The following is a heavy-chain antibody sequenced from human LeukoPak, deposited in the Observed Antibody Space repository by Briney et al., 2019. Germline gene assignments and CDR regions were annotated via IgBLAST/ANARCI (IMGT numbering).Heavy chain of an antibody. CDR2: IKSKTDGATT. Sequence: GGSLRLSCATSGFTFSDAWMTWVRQAPGKGLEWAGRIKSKTDGATTDYAAPVEGRFTISRDDSKNTLYLQMNSLKTEDTAVYYCTTYSSSMRAFDYWGQGTLVTVSS. CDR1: GFTFSDAW. D-gene: IGHD6-6*01. V-gene: IGHV3-15*01. J-gene: IGHJ4*02. CDR3: TTYSSSMRAFDY.